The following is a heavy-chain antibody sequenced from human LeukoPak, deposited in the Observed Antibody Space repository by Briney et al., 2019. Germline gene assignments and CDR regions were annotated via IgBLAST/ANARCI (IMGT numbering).Heavy chain of an antibody. V-gene: IGHV1-2*02. CDR2: INPKNGGS. Sequence: ASVKVSCKVSGYTLTGYYMHWVRQAPGQGLEWVGWINPKNGGSNYAQKFQGRVTMTRDRSISTAYMELSRLTSDDTAVYYCVRGQAFGGVIVDYWGQGTLVTVSS. CDR1: GYTLTGYY. D-gene: IGHD3-16*02. J-gene: IGHJ4*02. CDR3: VRGQAFGGVIVDY.